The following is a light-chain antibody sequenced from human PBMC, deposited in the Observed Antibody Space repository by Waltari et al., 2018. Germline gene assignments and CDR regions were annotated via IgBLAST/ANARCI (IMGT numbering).Light chain of an antibody. J-gene: IGKJ1*01. Sequence: VIWMTQSPSLLYASTGDIVTISCRMSQGIGSYLGWYQQKPGKAPELLIYAASTLQSGVPSRFSGSGSGTDFTLTISCLQSEDFATYYCQQYYSFPRTFGQGTKVEIK. CDR3: QQYYSFPRT. CDR2: AAS. V-gene: IGKV1D-8*01. CDR1: QGIGSY.